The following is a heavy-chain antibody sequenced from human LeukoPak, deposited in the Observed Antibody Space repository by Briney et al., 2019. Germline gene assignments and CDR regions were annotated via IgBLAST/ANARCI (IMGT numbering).Heavy chain of an antibody. CDR2: ISYDGSNK. CDR3: AKDGGIDY. CDR1: GFTFSNYA. V-gene: IGHV3-30-3*01. J-gene: IGHJ4*02. Sequence: GGSLRLSCAASGFTFSNYAKHWVRQAPGQGLEWVAVISYDGSNKYYADSVKGRFTISRDNSRNTMYLQMNSLRVEDTAVYYCAKDGGIDYWGQGTLVTVSS. D-gene: IGHD3-16*01.